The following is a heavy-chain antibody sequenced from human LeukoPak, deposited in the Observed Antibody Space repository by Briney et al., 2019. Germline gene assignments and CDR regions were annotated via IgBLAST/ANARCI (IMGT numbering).Heavy chain of an antibody. J-gene: IGHJ4*02. CDR1: AFTFKTYA. V-gene: IGHV3-23*01. CDR2: ISGSGGTT. Sequence: PGGSLRLSCAASAFTFKTYAMAWVRQAPGKGLEWVSTISGSGGTTYHADSVKGRFTISRDNSGNTLFLQMNSLRAEDTAVYYCSPEAFDFWGRGTLVTVSS. CDR3: SPEAFDF.